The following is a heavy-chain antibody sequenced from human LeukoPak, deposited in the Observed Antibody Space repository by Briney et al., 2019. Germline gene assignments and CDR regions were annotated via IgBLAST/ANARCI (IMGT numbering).Heavy chain of an antibody. CDR2: IDLNNGAT. D-gene: IGHD6-13*01. Sequence: ASVKVSCKAAGFTFIDYCSHWVRQAPGQGPEWMGWIDLNNGATKYAPKFQGRVTITRDTSINTAYMELSSLTPDDTAVYYCARDSTAAAGSYFDYWGQGTLVTVSS. V-gene: IGHV1-2*02. CDR3: ARDSTAAAGSYFDY. CDR1: GFTFIDYC. J-gene: IGHJ4*02.